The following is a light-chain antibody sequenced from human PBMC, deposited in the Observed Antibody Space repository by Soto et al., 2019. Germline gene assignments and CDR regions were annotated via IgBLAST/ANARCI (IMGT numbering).Light chain of an antibody. CDR1: QSNKNY. Sequence: DIQMTQSPPTLSASVGDRVNNNCRARQSNKNYLAWYQQMPRKTPKLLIYGASNMQSGVPSKFSGNGTGTEFTFTISNLQPDDFGTYFCQHHNSYSQTFGQGTKVDIK. CDR2: GAS. CDR3: QHHNSYSQT. V-gene: IGKV1-5*01. J-gene: IGKJ1*01.